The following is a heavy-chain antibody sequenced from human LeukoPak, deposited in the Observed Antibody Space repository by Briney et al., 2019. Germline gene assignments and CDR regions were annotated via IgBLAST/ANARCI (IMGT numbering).Heavy chain of an antibody. D-gene: IGHD6-19*01. V-gene: IGHV1-8*01. CDR2: MNPNSGNT. CDR3: ARESGSGWYGDLAEYFQH. CDR1: GYTFTSYD. Sequence: ASVKVSCKASGYTFTSYDINWVRQATGQGLEWMGWMNPNSGNTGYAQKFQGRVTMTRNTSINTAYMELSSLRSEDTAVYYCARESGSGWYGDLAEYFQHWGQGTLVTVSS. J-gene: IGHJ1*01.